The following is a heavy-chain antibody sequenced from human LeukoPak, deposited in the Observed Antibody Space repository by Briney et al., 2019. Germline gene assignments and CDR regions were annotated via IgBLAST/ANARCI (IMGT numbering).Heavy chain of an antibody. Sequence: ASVKVSCKASGYTFSGYYMHWVRQAPGQGLEWMGWINPNSGGTNYAQKFQGRVTMTRDTSISTAYMELSRLRSDDTAVYYCARDGSSSWSYYYYYMDVWGKGTTVTVSS. J-gene: IGHJ6*03. CDR3: ARDGSSSWSYYYYYMDV. D-gene: IGHD6-13*01. V-gene: IGHV1-2*02. CDR1: GYTFSGYY. CDR2: INPNSGGT.